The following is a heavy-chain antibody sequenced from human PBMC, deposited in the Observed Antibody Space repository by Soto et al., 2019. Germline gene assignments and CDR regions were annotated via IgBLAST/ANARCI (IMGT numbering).Heavy chain of an antibody. D-gene: IGHD2-21*01. CDR3: ARSLIANYYDYGMDV. CDR1: GFTFSSYD. V-gene: IGHV3-13*01. J-gene: IGHJ6*02. Sequence: GGSLRLSCAASGFTFSSYDMHWVRQATGKGLEWVSAIGTAGDTYYPGSVKGRFTISRENAKNSLYLQMNSLRAGDTAVYYCARSLIANYYDYGMDVWGQGTTVTVSS. CDR2: IGTAGDT.